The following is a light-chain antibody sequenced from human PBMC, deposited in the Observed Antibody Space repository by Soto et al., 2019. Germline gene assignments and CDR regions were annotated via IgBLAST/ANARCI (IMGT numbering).Light chain of an antibody. CDR2: GNS. CDR1: SSNIGAGYD. J-gene: IGLJ1*01. Sequence: QSVLTQPPSVSGAPGQRVTISCTRSSSNIGAGYDVHWYQQLPGTVPILLIDGNSKRPSGVPDRFSGSKSGTSASLAITGLQAEDEADYYCQSSSRSDFHVFGTGTKLTGL. V-gene: IGLV1-40*01. CDR3: QSSSRSDFHV.